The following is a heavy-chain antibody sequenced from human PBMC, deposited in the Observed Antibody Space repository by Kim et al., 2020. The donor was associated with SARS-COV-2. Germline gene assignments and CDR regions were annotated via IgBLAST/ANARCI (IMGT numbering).Heavy chain of an antibody. V-gene: IGHV4-39*01. CDR2: IHYSGIT. CDR1: GDSIRSSSSF. J-gene: IGHJ4*02. D-gene: IGHD6-13*01. CDR3: ARLTIAAVGQIDH. Sequence: SETLSLTCTVSGDSIRSSSSFWGWIRQPPGKGLEWIGTIHYSGITYYNPSLKSRLTISVDTSKSQFSLRLSSVTAADTAVYYCARLTIAAVGQIDHWGQGTLVTVSS.